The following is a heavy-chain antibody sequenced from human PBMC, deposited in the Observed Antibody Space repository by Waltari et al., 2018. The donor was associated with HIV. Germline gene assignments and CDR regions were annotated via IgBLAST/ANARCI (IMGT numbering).Heavy chain of an antibody. Sequence: QVQLVQSGAEVKKPGASVKVPCKASGYPFTSFDINWVRKATGQGLEWMGWMNPNSKKTGFAQKFQGRISMTRNTSIGTAYMELSSLRSLDTAVYYCARTFNGDLDYWGQGTLVTVS. D-gene: IGHD2-21*02. J-gene: IGHJ4*02. V-gene: IGHV1-8*01. CDR2: MNPNSKKT. CDR3: ARTFNGDLDY. CDR1: GYPFTSFD.